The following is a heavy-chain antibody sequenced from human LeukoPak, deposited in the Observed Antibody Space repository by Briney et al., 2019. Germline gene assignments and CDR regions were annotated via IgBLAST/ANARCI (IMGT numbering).Heavy chain of an antibody. J-gene: IGHJ4*02. D-gene: IGHD5-24*01. CDR3: ARHISDGYNRALDY. V-gene: IGHV4-38-2*02. CDR2: IYHSGST. CDR1: GYSISSGYY. Sequence: SETLSLTCTVSGYSISSGYYWGWIRQPPGKGLEWIGSIYHSGSTYYNPSLKSRVTISVDTSKNQFSLKLSSVTAADTAVYYCARHISDGYNRALDYWGQGTLVTVSS.